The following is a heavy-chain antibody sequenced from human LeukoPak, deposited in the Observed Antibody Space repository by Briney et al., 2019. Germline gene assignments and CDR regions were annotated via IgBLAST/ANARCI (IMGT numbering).Heavy chain of an antibody. CDR2: ISGSGGST. J-gene: IGHJ4*02. CDR3: AKRYCSGGSCYPLDY. Sequence: GGSLRLSCAASGFSFTSYAMSWVRQAPGKGLEWVSAISGSGGSTYYADSVKGRFNISRDNSKNTLYLQMNSLRAEDTAVYYCAKRYCSGGSCYPLDYWGQGTLVTVSS. CDR1: GFSFTSYA. D-gene: IGHD2-15*01. V-gene: IGHV3-23*01.